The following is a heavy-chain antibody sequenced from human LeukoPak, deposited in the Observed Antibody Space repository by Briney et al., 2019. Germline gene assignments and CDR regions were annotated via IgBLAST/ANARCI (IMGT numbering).Heavy chain of an antibody. D-gene: IGHD3-10*01. J-gene: IGHJ4*02. CDR3: ARLGYYYGSGSYNDY. Sequence: VASVKVSCKASGGTFSSYAISWVRQAPGHGLEWMGGIIPIFGTANYAQKFQGRVTSTTDESTSTAYMELSSLRSEDTAVYYCARLGYYYGSGSYNDYWGQGTLVTVSS. CDR2: IIPIFGTA. V-gene: IGHV1-69*05. CDR1: GGTFSSYA.